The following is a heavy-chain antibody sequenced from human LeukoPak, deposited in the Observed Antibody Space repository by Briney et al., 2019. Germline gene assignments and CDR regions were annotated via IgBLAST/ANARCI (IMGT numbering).Heavy chain of an antibody. CDR3: ARDGYRIAARTRTPDY. J-gene: IGHJ4*02. CDR2: ISSSSSYI. CDR1: GFTFSSYS. D-gene: IGHD6-6*01. Sequence: PGGSLRLSCAASGFTFSSYSMNWVRQAPGKGLEWASSISSSSSYIYYADSVKGRFTISRDNAKNSLYLQMNSLRAEDTAVYYCARDGYRIAARTRTPDYWGQGTLVTVSS. V-gene: IGHV3-21*01.